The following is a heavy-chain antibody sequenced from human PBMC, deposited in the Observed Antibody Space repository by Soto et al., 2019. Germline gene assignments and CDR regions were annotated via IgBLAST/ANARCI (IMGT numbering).Heavy chain of an antibody. J-gene: IGHJ4*02. V-gene: IGHV2-5*02. CDR2: IYWDDDK. CDR1: GFSLRTGGMG. D-gene: IGHD5-18*01. CDR3: AHSSPTALIRAEFDY. Sequence: SGPTLVHPTQTLTLTCTFSGFSLRTGGMGVGWIRQPPGKALEWLALIYWDDDKRYSPSLKSRLTITKDTSKNQVVLTMTNMDPVDTATYYCAHSSPTALIRAEFDYWGQGTLVTVSS.